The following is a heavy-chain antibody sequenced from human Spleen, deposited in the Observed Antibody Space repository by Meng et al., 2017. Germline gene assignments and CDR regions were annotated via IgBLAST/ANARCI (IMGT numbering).Heavy chain of an antibody. Sequence: GESLKISCAASGFTFNNFGMHWVRQAPGKGLEWVAIIWYDGSKNYYVDSVKGRFTISRDNSKNTLYLQMNSLRAEDTAVYYCARVAVVNRYYYYGMDVWGQGTTVTVSS. D-gene: IGHD4-23*01. CDR2: IWYDGSKN. J-gene: IGHJ6*02. CDR3: ARVAVVNRYYYYGMDV. V-gene: IGHV3-30*02. CDR1: GFTFNNFG.